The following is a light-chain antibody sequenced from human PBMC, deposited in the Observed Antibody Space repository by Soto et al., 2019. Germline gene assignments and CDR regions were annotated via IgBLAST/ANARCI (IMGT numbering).Light chain of an antibody. CDR1: QDIRSD. V-gene: IGKV1-6*01. CDR2: ATS. J-gene: IGKJ1*01. CDR3: LQDFNYPWT. Sequence: AIQVTQSPSSLSASVGDRVTITCRASQDIRSDLGWYQQKPGKAPKLLIFATSTLRSGVPSRFSGTGSGTDFTLTISSLQPEDFATYYCLQDFNYPWTFGQGTKVDIK.